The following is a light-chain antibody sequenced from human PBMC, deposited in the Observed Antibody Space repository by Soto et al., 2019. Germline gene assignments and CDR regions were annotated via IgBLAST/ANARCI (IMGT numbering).Light chain of an antibody. CDR3: QQYNSYPLT. CDR2: KSS. CDR1: QSISSW. V-gene: IGKV1-5*03. Sequence: DIHMTQSPSTLSASVGDRVTITCRASQSISSWLAWYQQKQGKAPNLLIYKSSSLESGVPSRFRGSGSGTAFTLTILRLQTDEFATYYCQQYNSYPLTFGGGTQVEIK. J-gene: IGKJ4*01.